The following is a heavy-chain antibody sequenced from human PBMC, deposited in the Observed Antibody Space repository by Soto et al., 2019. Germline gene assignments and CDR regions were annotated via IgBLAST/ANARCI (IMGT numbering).Heavy chain of an antibody. CDR2: IYYIGTS. CDR1: GGSVSSGAYY. D-gene: IGHD5-12*01. J-gene: IGHJ4*01. CDR3: ARLRDGYNSFDN. Sequence: KSSETLSLTCTVSGGSVSSGAYYWSWVRQPPGKGLEWIGYIYYIGTSYYSPSLKSRVTISVDTSKNQFSLRLSSVTAADSAVYYCARLRDGYNSFDNWGHGTLVTVSS. V-gene: IGHV4-30-4*01.